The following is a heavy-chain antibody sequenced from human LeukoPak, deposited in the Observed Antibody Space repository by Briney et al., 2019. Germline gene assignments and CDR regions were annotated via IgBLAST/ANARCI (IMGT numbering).Heavy chain of an antibody. CDR1: GGSISSGGYY. D-gene: IGHD3-10*01. V-gene: IGHV4-31*03. CDR3: ARMGLRVRGAVDY. J-gene: IGHJ4*02. CDR2: IYYSGST. Sequence: SETLSLTCTVSGGSISSGGYYWSWIRQHPGKGLEWIGYIYYSGSTYYNPSLKSRVTISVDTSKNQSSLKLSSVTAADTAVYYCARMGLRVRGAVDYWGQGTLVTVSS.